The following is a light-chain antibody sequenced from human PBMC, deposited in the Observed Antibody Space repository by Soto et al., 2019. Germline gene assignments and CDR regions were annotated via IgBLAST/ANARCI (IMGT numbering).Light chain of an antibody. CDR2: ETS. CDR1: QKISTY. J-gene: IGKJ4*01. Sequence: DIQMTQSPSSLSASVGDRVTLTYRASQKISTYLNWYQVKSGKAPKLLISETSKLQSGVPSRFSGSGSGTDFTFTISSLQPEDFASYFCQQSYSIPLTFGGGTKVDIK. V-gene: IGKV1-39*01. CDR3: QQSYSIPLT.